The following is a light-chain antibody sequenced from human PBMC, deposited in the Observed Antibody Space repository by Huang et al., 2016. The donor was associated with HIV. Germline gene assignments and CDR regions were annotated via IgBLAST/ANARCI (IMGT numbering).Light chain of an antibody. Sequence: DIQMTQSPSSLSASVGDRVTITCRASQTSDKNINWYQQKPGKAPNLLISVASRLQSGVPSRFSGGGSGSFFTVTINCLQPEDSASYYCQQGYVTPWTFGQGTKVEIK. CDR2: VAS. J-gene: IGKJ1*01. CDR3: QQGYVTPWT. V-gene: IGKV1-39*01. CDR1: QTSDKN.